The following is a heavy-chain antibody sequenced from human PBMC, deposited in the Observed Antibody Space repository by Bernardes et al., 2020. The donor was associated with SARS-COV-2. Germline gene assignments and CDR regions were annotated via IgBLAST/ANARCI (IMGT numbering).Heavy chain of an antibody. CDR3: ARGRDLSDWFDP. V-gene: IGHV4-39*01. Sequence: SETLSLTCTVSGSSLSSGQGSYYWVLLRQPPGKGLESIGIILYGGATHYSPSLKSRVIISVDSSKNQFSLTMTSVTAADTAIYYCARGRDLSDWFDPWGQGILVTVSS. CDR2: ILYGGAT. J-gene: IGHJ5*02. CDR1: GSSLSSGQGSYY.